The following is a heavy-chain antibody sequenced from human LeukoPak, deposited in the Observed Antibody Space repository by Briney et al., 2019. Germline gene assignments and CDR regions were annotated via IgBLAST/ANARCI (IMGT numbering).Heavy chain of an antibody. CDR3: ARVFSDFWTGYTFDY. J-gene: IGHJ4*02. CDR1: GFTFSSYS. D-gene: IGHD3/OR15-3a*01. Sequence: PGGSLRLSCAASGFTFSSYSMNWVRQAPGKGLEWVSSLSSSSSYIYYADSVKGRFTISRDNAKNSLYLQMNSLRVEDTAVYYCARVFSDFWTGYTFDYWGQGTLVTVSS. V-gene: IGHV3-21*01. CDR2: LSSSSSYI.